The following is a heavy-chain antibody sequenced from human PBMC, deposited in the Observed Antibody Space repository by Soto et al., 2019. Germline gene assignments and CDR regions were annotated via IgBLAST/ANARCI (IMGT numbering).Heavy chain of an antibody. V-gene: IGHV1-69*06. CDR2: IIPLFGKA. J-gene: IGHJ4*02. Sequence: SVKVSCKASGGSFSTLCINWVRQAPGQGLEWMGGIIPLFGKARYAETSQGRVTITADTSTGTAYMEVSSLRSDDTAVFYCATAHNSGWYFFDYWGPGTLVTVSS. CDR1: GGSFSTLC. CDR3: ATAHNSGWYFFDY. D-gene: IGHD6-19*01.